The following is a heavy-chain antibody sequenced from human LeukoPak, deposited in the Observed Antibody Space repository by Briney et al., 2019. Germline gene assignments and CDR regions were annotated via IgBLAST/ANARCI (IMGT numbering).Heavy chain of an antibody. J-gene: IGHJ4*02. V-gene: IGHV3-7*03. CDR2: IRQDGDTK. CDR3: ARSPPYGTTWYGRSDF. Sequence: GGSLRLSCAASGFPFNAYWMTWVRQAPGKGLEWVANIRQDGDTKYYVDSVKGRFTISRDNAMNSLYLQMNSLRAEDTAIYYCARSPPYGTTWYGRSDFWGQGTLVTVSS. CDR1: GFPFNAYW. D-gene: IGHD6-13*01.